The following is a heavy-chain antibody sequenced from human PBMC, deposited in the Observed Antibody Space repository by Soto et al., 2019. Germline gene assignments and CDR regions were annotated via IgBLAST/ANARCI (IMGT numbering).Heavy chain of an antibody. V-gene: IGHV1-8*01. CDR3: ASECGSGSYYTPWFDP. Sequence: QVQLVQSGAEVKKPGASVKVSCKASGYTFTSYDINWVRQATGQGLEWMGWMNPNSGNTGYAQKFQGRVTMTRNTSISTAYMELSSLRSEDTAVYYCASECGSGSYYTPWFDPWGQGTLVTVSS. J-gene: IGHJ5*02. CDR1: GYTFTSYD. CDR2: MNPNSGNT. D-gene: IGHD3-10*01.